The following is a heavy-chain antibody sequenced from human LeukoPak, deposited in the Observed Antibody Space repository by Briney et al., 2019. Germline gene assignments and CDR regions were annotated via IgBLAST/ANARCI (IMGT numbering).Heavy chain of an antibody. CDR1: GFTFDDYA. CDR3: AKDGVKWELLYAFDI. Sequence: GRSLRLSCAASGFTFDDYAMHWVRQAPGKGLEWVSGISWNSGSIGYADSVKGRSTISRDNAKNSLYLQMNSLRAEDMALYYCAKDGVKWELLYAFDIWGQGTMVTVSS. CDR2: ISWNSGSI. J-gene: IGHJ3*02. D-gene: IGHD1-26*01. V-gene: IGHV3-9*03.